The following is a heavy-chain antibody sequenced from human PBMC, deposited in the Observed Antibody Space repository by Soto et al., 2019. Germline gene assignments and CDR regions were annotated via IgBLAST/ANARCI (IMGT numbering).Heavy chain of an antibody. V-gene: IGHV3-23*01. J-gene: IGHJ4*02. Sequence: YYADSVKGRFTISRDNSKNTLYLQMNSLRAEDTAVYYCAKDRNGIDYWGQGTLVTVSS. CDR3: AKDRNGIDY.